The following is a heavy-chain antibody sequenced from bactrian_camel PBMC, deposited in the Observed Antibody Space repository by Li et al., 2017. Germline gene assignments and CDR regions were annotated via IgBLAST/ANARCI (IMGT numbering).Heavy chain of an antibody. Sequence: HVQLVESGGDSVQAGGSLRLSRGASGYDIVAKCMAWFRQAPGKEREGVAAIDGHDTPSYAASVKGRFTISKDSTKRILYLQMNDLESEDTAMYYCAADRRSDAACYAEAGTDFTYWGQGTQVTVS. D-gene: IGHD1*01. CDR3: AADRRSDAACYAEAGTDFTY. CDR2: IDGHDTP. V-gene: IGHV3S53*01. J-gene: IGHJ4*01. CDR1: GYDIVAKC.